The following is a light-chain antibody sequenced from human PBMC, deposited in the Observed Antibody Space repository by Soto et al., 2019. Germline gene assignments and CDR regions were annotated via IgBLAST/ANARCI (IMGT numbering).Light chain of an antibody. V-gene: IGLV2-14*03. Sequence: QSVLTQPASVSGSPGQSITIPCTGSSSDIGLYNNVSWYQQHPGKAPKLLIYDVSYRPSGISDRFSGSKSGNTASLTISGLPPEDEGDYFCSSYGASSTLFGGGTKLTVL. J-gene: IGLJ2*01. CDR1: SSDIGLYNN. CDR3: SSYGASSTL. CDR2: DVS.